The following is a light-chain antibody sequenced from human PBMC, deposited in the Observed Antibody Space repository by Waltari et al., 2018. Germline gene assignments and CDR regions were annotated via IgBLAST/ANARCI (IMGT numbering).Light chain of an antibody. V-gene: IGLV2-23*02. CDR1: SSDVGSYNL. J-gene: IGLJ1*01. CDR3: CSYAGSYV. Sequence: QSALTQPASVSGSPGPSITISCTGTSSDVGSYNLVPWYQQHPGKAPKLMIYEVSKRPSGVSNRFSGSKSGNTASLTISGLQAEDEADYYCCSYAGSYVFGTGTKVTVL. CDR2: EVS.